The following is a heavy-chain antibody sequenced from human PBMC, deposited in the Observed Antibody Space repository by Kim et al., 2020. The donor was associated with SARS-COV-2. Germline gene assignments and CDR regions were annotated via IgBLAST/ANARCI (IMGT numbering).Heavy chain of an antibody. CDR3: SRGFWRYDSRERNWFDP. V-gene: IGHV4-39*01. J-gene: IGHJ5*02. CDR1: GGSISSSSYY. D-gene: IGHD3-22*01. Sequence: SETLSLTCTVSGGSISSSSYYWGWIRQPPGKGLEWIGSIYYSGSTYYNPSLKSRVTISVDTSKNQFSLKLSSVTAADTAVYYCSRGFWRYDSRERNWFDPWGPGTLLTVSS. CDR2: IYYSGST.